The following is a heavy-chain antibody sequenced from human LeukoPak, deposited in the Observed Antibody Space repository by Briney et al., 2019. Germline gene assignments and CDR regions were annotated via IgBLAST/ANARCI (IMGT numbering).Heavy chain of an antibody. Sequence: SQTLSLTCTVSGGSISSGGYYWSWLRQHPGKGLEWIGYIYYSGSTYYTPSLKSRVTISVDTAKNQFSLKLSSVTAANTAVYYCARARNEKQWFGELYWFDPWGQGTLVTVSS. V-gene: IGHV4-31*03. CDR2: IYYSGST. CDR3: ARARNEKQWFGELYWFDP. D-gene: IGHD3-10*01. J-gene: IGHJ5*02. CDR1: GGSISSGGYY.